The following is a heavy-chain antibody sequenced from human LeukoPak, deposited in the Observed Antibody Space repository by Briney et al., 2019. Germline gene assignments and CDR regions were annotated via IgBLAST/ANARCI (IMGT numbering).Heavy chain of an antibody. CDR2: IYHSGST. Sequence: PSETLSLTCTVSGGSISSGGYYWSWIRQPPGKGLEWIGYIYHSGSTYYNSFLKSRVTISVDTSTNQFSLKLKSVTAADTAVYYCARESRDSKVDYWGQGTLVTVSS. CDR1: GGSISSGGYY. J-gene: IGHJ4*02. CDR3: ARESRDSKVDY. D-gene: IGHD4-11*01. V-gene: IGHV4-30-2*01.